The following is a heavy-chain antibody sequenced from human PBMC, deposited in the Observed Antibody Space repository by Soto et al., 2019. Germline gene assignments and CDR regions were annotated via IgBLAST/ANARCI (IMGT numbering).Heavy chain of an antibody. CDR2: ISWNSGSI. Sequence: GGSLRLSCAASGFTFDDYAMHWVRQAPGKGLEWVSGISWNSGSIGYADSVKGRFTISRDNAKNSLYLQMNSLRAEDTALYYCAKDIGEKGYCSGGSCYSAGPYFDYWGQGTLVTVSS. D-gene: IGHD2-15*01. CDR1: GFTFDDYA. CDR3: AKDIGEKGYCSGGSCYSAGPYFDY. V-gene: IGHV3-9*01. J-gene: IGHJ4*02.